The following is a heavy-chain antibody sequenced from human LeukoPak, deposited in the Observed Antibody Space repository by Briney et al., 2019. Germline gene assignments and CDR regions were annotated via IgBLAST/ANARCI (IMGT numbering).Heavy chain of an antibody. D-gene: IGHD3-9*01. Sequence: HGESLKISCKGSGYRFTSYWIGWVRQMPGKGLEWMGIIYPGDSDTRYSPSFQGQITISADRSITSAYLRWSSLKASDSAMYYCARLSAAYDTPASYWGQGTLVTVSS. J-gene: IGHJ4*02. CDR3: ARLSAAYDTPASY. CDR1: GYRFTSYW. CDR2: IYPGDSDT. V-gene: IGHV5-51*01.